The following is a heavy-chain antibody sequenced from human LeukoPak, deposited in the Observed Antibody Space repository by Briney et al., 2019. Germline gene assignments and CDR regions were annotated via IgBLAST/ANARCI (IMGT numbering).Heavy chain of an antibody. CDR1: GGSISSYY. V-gene: IGHV4-59*01. J-gene: IGHJ6*03. CDR2: IYYSGST. D-gene: IGHD6-19*01. CDR3: ARETEYSSGWPTHYFYYYMDV. Sequence: SETLSLTCTVSGGSISSYYWSWIRQPPGKGLEWIGYIYYSGSTNYSPSLKSRVTISVDTSKNQFSLKLSSVTAADTAVYYCARETEYSSGWPTHYFYYYMDVWGKGTTVTVSS.